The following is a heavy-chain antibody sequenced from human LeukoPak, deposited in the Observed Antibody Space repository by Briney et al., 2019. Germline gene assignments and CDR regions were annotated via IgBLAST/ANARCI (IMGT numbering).Heavy chain of an antibody. CDR1: GFTFSSYA. D-gene: IGHD1-26*01. CDR3: VRHSENYSFDY. Sequence: PGRSLRLSCAASGFTFSSYAMHWVRQAPDKGLEWVAIIWHDGSNEYYADSVKGRFTISRDNSKNTLSLQMTSLRAEDTSVYYCVRHSENYSFDYWGQGTLVTVSS. V-gene: IGHV3-33*08. CDR2: IWHDGSNE. J-gene: IGHJ4*02.